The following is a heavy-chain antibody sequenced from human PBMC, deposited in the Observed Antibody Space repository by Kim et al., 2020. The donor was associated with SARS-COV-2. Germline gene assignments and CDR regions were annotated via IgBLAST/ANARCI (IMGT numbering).Heavy chain of an antibody. Sequence: GGSLRLSCTASGFTFGDYAMSWVRQAPGKGLEWVGFIRSKAYGGTTEYAASVKGRFTISRDDSKSIAYLQMNSLKTEDTAVYCCTREPRKSIAAAGILFPRYYYYYYMDVWGKGTTVTVSS. J-gene: IGHJ6*03. CDR1: GFTFGDYA. D-gene: IGHD6-13*01. V-gene: IGHV3-49*04. CDR2: IRSKAYGGTT. CDR3: TREPRKSIAAAGILFPRYYYYYYMDV.